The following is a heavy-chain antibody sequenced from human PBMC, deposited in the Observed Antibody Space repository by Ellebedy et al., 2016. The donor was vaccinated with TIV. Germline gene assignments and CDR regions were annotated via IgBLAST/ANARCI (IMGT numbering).Heavy chain of an antibody. V-gene: IGHV3-7*03. CDR1: GFTFSTYW. D-gene: IGHD6-13*01. CDR2: IKQDGSEK. Sequence: GGSLRLXCAASGFTFSTYWMNWVRQAPVKGLEWVANIKQDGSEKYYVDSVKGRFTITRDNAKNSLYLQMDSLRAEDTAVYYCAREAVGMFDYWGQGILVSVSS. CDR3: AREAVGMFDY. J-gene: IGHJ4*02.